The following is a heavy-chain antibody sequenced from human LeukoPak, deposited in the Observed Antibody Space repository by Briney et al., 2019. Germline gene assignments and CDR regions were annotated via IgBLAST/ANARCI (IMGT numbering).Heavy chain of an antibody. Sequence: SVKVSCKASGGTFSNYAISWVRQAPGQGLEWMGGIIPIFGTANYAQKFQGRVTITADESTSTAYMELSSLRCEDTSVYSCARDPHIALTGTFQPWGQGTLVTVSS. CDR2: IIPIFGTA. J-gene: IGHJ1*01. D-gene: IGHD6-19*01. CDR3: ARDPHIALTGTFQP. CDR1: GGTFSNYA. V-gene: IGHV1-69*13.